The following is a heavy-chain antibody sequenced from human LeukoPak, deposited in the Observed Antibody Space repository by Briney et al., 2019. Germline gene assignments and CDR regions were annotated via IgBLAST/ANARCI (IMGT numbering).Heavy chain of an antibody. Sequence: PGGSLRLSCAASGFTFSSYDMNWVRQAPGKGLEWVSYIRSSSSTIYYADSAKGRFTISRDNSKNTLYLQMNSLRAEDTAVYYCAKASLNDFWSGYPDVGGVDPWGQGTLVTVSS. D-gene: IGHD3-3*01. J-gene: IGHJ5*02. V-gene: IGHV3-48*01. CDR1: GFTFSSYD. CDR2: IRSSSSTI. CDR3: AKASLNDFWSGYPDVGGVDP.